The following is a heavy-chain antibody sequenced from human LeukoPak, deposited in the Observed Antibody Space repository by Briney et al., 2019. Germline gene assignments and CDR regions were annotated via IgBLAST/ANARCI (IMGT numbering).Heavy chain of an antibody. Sequence: PGGSLRLSCAASGFTFSSYVMHWVRQAPGKGLEWVAIISYDGGNEYYADSVKGRFTISRDNSKNTLYLQMNSLRAEDTAVYYCAKAGAMEYYFDYWGQGTLVTVSS. CDR1: GFTFSSYV. V-gene: IGHV3-30*04. CDR3: AKAGAMEYYFDY. CDR2: ISYDGGNE. D-gene: IGHD1-26*01. J-gene: IGHJ4*02.